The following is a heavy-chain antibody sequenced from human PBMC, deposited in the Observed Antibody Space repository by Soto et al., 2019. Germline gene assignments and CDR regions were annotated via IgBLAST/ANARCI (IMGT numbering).Heavy chain of an antibody. CDR1: GGSISSYY. CDR3: ARVQSGAFDY. J-gene: IGHJ4*02. D-gene: IGHD3-3*01. Sequence: SATLSLTCTVSGGSISSYYWSWIRQPPGKGLEWIGYIYYSGSTNYNPSLKSRVTISVDTSKNQFSLKLSSVTAADTAVYYCARVQSGAFDYWGQGTLVTVSS. CDR2: IYYSGST. V-gene: IGHV4-59*01.